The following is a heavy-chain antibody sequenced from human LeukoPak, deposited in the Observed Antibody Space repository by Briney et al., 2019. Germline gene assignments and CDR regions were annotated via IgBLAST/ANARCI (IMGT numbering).Heavy chain of an antibody. CDR2: IYSGGST. CDR3: ARVCGGDCFDAFDI. D-gene: IGHD2-21*02. J-gene: IGHJ3*02. Sequence: PGESLRLSCAASGFTVSSNYMSWVRHAPGKGMELVSVIYSGGSTYYADSVKGRFTISRDNSKNTLYLQMNSLRAEDTAVYYCARVCGGDCFDAFDIWGQGTMVTVSS. V-gene: IGHV3-66*02. CDR1: GFTVSSNY.